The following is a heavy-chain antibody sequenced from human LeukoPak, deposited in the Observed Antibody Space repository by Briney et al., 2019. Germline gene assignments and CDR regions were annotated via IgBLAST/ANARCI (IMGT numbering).Heavy chain of an antibody. CDR2: ISYDGSNK. Sequence: PGRSLRLSCAASGFTCSSYAMHWVRQAPGKGLEWVAVISYDGSNKYYADSVKGRFTISRDNSENTLYLQMNSLRAEDTAVYYCARGHDAFDIWGQGTMVTVSS. CDR3: ARGHDAFDI. J-gene: IGHJ3*02. V-gene: IGHV3-30-3*01. CDR1: GFTCSSYA.